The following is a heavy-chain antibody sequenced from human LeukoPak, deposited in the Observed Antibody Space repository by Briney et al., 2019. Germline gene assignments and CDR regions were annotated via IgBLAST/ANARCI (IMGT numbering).Heavy chain of an antibody. CDR3: AKDRGRDSSGFYLHFDY. Sequence: GGSLRLSCAASGFTLSSYGMHWVRQAPGKGLEWVSFIRYDGNSNYYVGSMKGRFTISRDNSKNTLYLQMNSLRAEDTAVYYCAKDRGRDSSGFYLHFDYWGQGALVTVSS. D-gene: IGHD3-22*01. CDR1: GFTLSSYG. J-gene: IGHJ4*02. CDR2: IRYDGNSN. V-gene: IGHV3-30*02.